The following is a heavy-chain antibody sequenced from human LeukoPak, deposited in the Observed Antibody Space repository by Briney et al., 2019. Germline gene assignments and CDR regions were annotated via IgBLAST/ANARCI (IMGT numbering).Heavy chain of an antibody. Sequence: GGSLRLSCAASGFTFSSNWMHWVRHAPGKGLVWVSRINEDGSTTNYADSVKGRSTIFRDNAKNTLYLQMNSLRAEDTAVYYCVRDLGGRSGHWGQGTLVTVSS. CDR2: INEDGSTT. CDR1: GFTFSSNW. V-gene: IGHV3-74*01. CDR3: VRDLGGRSGH. D-gene: IGHD1-26*01. J-gene: IGHJ4*02.